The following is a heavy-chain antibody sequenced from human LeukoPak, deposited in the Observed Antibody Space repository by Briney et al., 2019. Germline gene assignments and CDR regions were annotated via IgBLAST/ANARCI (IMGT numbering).Heavy chain of an antibody. CDR1: GFTFSSYG. Sequence: PGGSLRLSCAASGFTFSSYGMNWVRQAPGKGLEWVSSISSSSSSYIYYADSVKGRFTISRDNAKNSLYLQMNSLRAEDTAVYYCARAKRSSGWSLPLDYWGQGTLVTVSS. CDR2: ISSSSSSYI. V-gene: IGHV3-21*01. J-gene: IGHJ4*02. D-gene: IGHD6-19*01. CDR3: ARAKRSSGWSLPLDY.